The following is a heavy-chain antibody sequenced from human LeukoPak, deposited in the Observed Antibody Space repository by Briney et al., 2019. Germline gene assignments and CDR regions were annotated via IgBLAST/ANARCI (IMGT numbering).Heavy chain of an antibody. CDR1: GGSISSYY. CDR3: SKRGVVIRVILVGFHKEAYYFDS. D-gene: IGHD3-22*01. Sequence: NPSETLSLTCTVSGGSISSYYWSWIRQPPGKGLEWIGYIYYSGSTNYNPSLKSRVTISVDTSKNQFSLKLISVTAADAAVYYCSKRGVVIRVILVGFHKEAYYFDSWGRGALVTVSS. J-gene: IGHJ4*02. CDR2: IYYSGST. V-gene: IGHV4-59*08.